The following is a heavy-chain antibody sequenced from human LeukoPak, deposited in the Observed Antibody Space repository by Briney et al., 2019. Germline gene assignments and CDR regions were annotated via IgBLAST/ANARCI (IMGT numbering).Heavy chain of an antibody. Sequence: GGSLRLSCAASGFTFSSYAMHWVRQAPGKGLEWVAVISYDGSNKYYADSVKGRFTISRDNSKNTLYLQMNSLRAEDTAVYYCARGYSYGYFFGPTNTRQLYFDYWGQGTLVTVSS. CDR3: ARGYSYGYFFGPTNTRQLYFDY. CDR1: GFTFSSYA. CDR2: ISYDGSNK. V-gene: IGHV3-30*04. J-gene: IGHJ4*02. D-gene: IGHD5-18*01.